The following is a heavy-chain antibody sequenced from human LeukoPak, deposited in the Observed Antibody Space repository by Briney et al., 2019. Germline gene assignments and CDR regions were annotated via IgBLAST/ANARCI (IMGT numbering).Heavy chain of an antibody. D-gene: IGHD6-19*01. J-gene: IGHJ4*02. CDR3: ARAGTQQWLLYVGVY. CDR1: GFTLSSYG. CDR2: IRREGSDR. V-gene: IGHV3-30*02. Sequence: GGSLRLSCTASGFTLSSYGMHWLRQAPGKGLEWVALIRREGSDRYADSVKGRFAISRDNSKNTLYLQMNSLRAEDTAVYYCARAGTQQWLLYVGVYWGQGTLVTVSS.